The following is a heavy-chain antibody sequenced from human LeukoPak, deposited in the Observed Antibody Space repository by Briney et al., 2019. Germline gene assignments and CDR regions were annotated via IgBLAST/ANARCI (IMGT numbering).Heavy chain of an antibody. V-gene: IGHV3-48*01. Sequence: GGSLRLSCAASGFTFSSYSINWVRQAPGKGLEWVSYISSSSSTIYYADSVKGRFTISRDNARNSLYLQMNSLRAEDTAVYYCAELGITMIGGVWGKGTTVTISS. CDR2: ISSSSSTI. CDR1: GFTFSSYS. D-gene: IGHD3-10*02. CDR3: AELGITMIGGV. J-gene: IGHJ6*04.